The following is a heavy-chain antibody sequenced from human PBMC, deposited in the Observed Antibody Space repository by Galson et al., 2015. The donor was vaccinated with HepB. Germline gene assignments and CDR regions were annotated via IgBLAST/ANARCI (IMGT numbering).Heavy chain of an antibody. Sequence: SLRLSCAASGFTFSSYSMNWVRQAPGKGLEWVSYISSSSSTIYYADSVKGRFAISRDNAKNSLYLQMNSLRDEDTAVYYCARDHGHSGYDHLDYWGQGTLVTVSS. J-gene: IGHJ4*02. D-gene: IGHD5-12*01. CDR1: GFTFSSYS. V-gene: IGHV3-48*02. CDR3: ARDHGHSGYDHLDY. CDR2: ISSSSSTI.